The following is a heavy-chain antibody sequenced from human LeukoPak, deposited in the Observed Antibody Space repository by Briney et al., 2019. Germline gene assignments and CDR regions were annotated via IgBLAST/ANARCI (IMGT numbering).Heavy chain of an antibody. V-gene: IGHV1-24*01. Sequence: ASVKVSCKVSGYTLTELSMHWVRQAPGKGLEWMGGFDPEDGETIYAQKFQGRVTMTENTSTDTAYMELSSLRSEDTAVYYCATDLSGSYSYFDYWGQGTLVTVSS. D-gene: IGHD1-26*01. CDR3: ATDLSGSYSYFDY. CDR2: FDPEDGET. J-gene: IGHJ4*02. CDR1: GYTLTELS.